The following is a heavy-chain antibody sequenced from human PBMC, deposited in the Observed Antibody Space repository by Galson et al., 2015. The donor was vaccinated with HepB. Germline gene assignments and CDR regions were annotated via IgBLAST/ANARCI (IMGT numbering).Heavy chain of an antibody. CDR1: GFTVSSNY. V-gene: IGHV3-53*01. Sequence: SLRLSCAASGFTVSSNYMGWVRQAPGKGLEWVSIICSGGNTYYADSVKGRFTISRDNSKNTLYLQMNSLRAEDTAVYYCAREASSSGWCYMDYWGQGTLVTVSS. D-gene: IGHD6-19*01. J-gene: IGHJ4*02. CDR2: ICSGGNT. CDR3: AREASSSGWCYMDY.